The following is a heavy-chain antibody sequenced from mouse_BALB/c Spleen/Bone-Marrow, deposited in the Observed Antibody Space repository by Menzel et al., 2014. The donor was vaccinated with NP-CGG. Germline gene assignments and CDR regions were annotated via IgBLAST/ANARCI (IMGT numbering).Heavy chain of an antibody. Sequence: QVQLKDSGAELVRPGVSVKISCKGSGYTCTDYAMHWVKQSHAKSLEWIGVIGTYYGDATYNQKFKTKATMTVDKSSSTAYMELARLTSEDSALYYCAREGPWFAFWGQGTLVTVSA. CDR1: GYTCTDYA. V-gene: IGHV1S137*01. CDR2: IGTYYGDA. J-gene: IGHJ3*01. CDR3: AREGPWFAF.